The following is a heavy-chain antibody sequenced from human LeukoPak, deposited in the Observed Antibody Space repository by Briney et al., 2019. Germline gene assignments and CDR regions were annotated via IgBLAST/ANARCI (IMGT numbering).Heavy chain of an antibody. V-gene: IGHV4-34*01. J-gene: IGHJ6*02. CDR1: GGSFSGYY. CDR2: INHSRST. D-gene: IGHD3-9*01. CDR3: ARGPGLRYVDWPGYHYGMDV. Sequence: SETLSLTCALYGGSFSGYYCSWIRQPPGKGLEWNGEINHSRSTNTNPSLKSQVTISVDTSKNQFSLKLSSVTAADTAVYYCARGPGLRYVDWPGYHYGMDVWGQGTTVTVSS.